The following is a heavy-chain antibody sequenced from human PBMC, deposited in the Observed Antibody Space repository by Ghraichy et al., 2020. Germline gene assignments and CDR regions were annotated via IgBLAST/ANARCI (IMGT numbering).Heavy chain of an antibody. J-gene: IGHJ6*02. CDR3: ARVTDCSSTSCYRGYYHYGMDV. V-gene: IGHV4-30-2*01. CDR1: GGSISSGGYS. Sequence: LRLSCAVSGGSISSGGYSWSWIRQPPGKGLEWIGYIYHSGSTYYNPSLKSRVTISVDRSNNQFSLKLSSVTAADTAVYYCARVTDCSSTSCYRGYYHYGMDVWGQGTTVTVSS. D-gene: IGHD2-2*02. CDR2: IYHSGST.